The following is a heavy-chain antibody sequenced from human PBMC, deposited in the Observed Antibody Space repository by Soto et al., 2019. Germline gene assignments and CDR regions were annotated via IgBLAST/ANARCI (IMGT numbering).Heavy chain of an antibody. D-gene: IGHD3-3*01. CDR2: ISNDGTNE. V-gene: IGHV3-30*03. Sequence: GGSLRLSCAASGFNFTDYGFHWVRQAPGQGLEWVAVISNDGTNENYADSVKGRFTTSRDNSKNTLYLQMNNLRGEDSALYYCAGYDFWSGPTHRNYWGRGTLVTVSA. CDR1: GFNFTDYG. CDR3: AGYDFWSGPTHRNY. J-gene: IGHJ4*02.